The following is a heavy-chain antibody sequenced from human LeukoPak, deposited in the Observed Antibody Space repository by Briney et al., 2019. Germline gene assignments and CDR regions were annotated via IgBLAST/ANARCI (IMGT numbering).Heavy chain of an antibody. V-gene: IGHV4-39*01. CDR3: ARPGAYCGGDCYPWYFDL. Sequence: SETLSLTCTVSGGSISSSSYYWGWIRQPPGKGLEWIGSIYYSGSTYYNPSLMSRVTISVDTSKTKFSLKLSSVTAADTAVYYCARPGAYCGGDCYPWYFDLWGRGTLVTVSS. CDR1: GGSISSSSYY. D-gene: IGHD2-21*02. CDR2: IYYSGST. J-gene: IGHJ2*01.